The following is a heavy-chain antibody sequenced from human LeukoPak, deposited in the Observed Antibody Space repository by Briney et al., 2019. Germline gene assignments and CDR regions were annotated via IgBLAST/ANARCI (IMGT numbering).Heavy chain of an antibody. V-gene: IGHV1-2*02. D-gene: IGHD3-22*01. CDR2: INPNSGGT. CDR1: GYTFTGYH. J-gene: IGHJ3*02. Sequence: ASVTVSCTASGYTFTGYHMHWVRQAPGQGVEWMGWINPNSGGTNYAQKFQGRVTMTRDTSISTAYMELSRLRSDDTAVYYCARDSGYGSSGYYYPGAFDIWGQGTMVTVSS. CDR3: ARDSGYGSSGYYYPGAFDI.